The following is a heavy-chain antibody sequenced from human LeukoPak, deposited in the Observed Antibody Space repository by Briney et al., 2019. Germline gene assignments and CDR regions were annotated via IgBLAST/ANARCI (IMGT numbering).Heavy chain of an antibody. J-gene: IGHJ4*02. Sequence: SETLSLTCGVFGGSFSDYYWSWIRQPPGKGLEWIGEINHSGSTNYNPSLKSRVTISVDTSKNQFSLKLSSVTAADTAVYYCARGYGGEYYYDSSGYYYVSAYFDYWGQGTLVTVSS. CDR3: ARGYGGEYYYDSSGYYYVSAYFDY. CDR1: GGSFSDYY. V-gene: IGHV4-34*01. D-gene: IGHD3-22*01. CDR2: INHSGST.